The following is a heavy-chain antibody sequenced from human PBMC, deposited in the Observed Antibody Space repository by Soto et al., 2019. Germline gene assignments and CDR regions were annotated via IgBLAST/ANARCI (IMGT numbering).Heavy chain of an antibody. J-gene: IGHJ5*02. D-gene: IGHD3-22*01. Sequence: QVQLQESGPGLVKPSQTLSLTCTVSGGSISSGGYYSSWIRQHPGKGLEWIGYIYYSGSTYYNPSLKSRVTISVDTSKNQLSLKLSSVTAADTAVYYCARGGYYDSSGYYYDPPGWFDPWGQGTLVTVSS. V-gene: IGHV4-31*03. CDR1: GGSISSGGYY. CDR3: ARGGYYDSSGYYYDPPGWFDP. CDR2: IYYSGST.